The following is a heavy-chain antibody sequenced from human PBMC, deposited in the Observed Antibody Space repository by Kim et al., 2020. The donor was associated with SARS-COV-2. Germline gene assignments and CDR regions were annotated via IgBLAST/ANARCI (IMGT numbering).Heavy chain of an antibody. Sequence: SETLSLTCAVYGGSFSGYYWSWIRQPPGKGLEWIGEINHSGSTNYNPSLKSRVTISVDTSKNQFSLKLSSVTAADTAVYYCARGIQLWTNYYFDYWGQGTLVTVSS. V-gene: IGHV4-34*01. D-gene: IGHD5-18*01. J-gene: IGHJ4*02. CDR1: GGSFSGYY. CDR2: INHSGST. CDR3: ARGIQLWTNYYFDY.